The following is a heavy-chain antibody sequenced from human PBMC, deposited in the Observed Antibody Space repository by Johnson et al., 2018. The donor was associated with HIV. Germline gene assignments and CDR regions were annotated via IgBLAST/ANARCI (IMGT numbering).Heavy chain of an antibody. Sequence: QVQLVESGGGVVQPGRSLRLSCAASGFTFSSYGMHWVRQAPGKGLEWVAVISYDGSNKYYADSVKGRFTISRDNSKNTLYLQMNSLKVEETAMYYCARDGESQQLPLGDAFDVWGQGTMV. CDR1: GFTFSSYG. CDR2: ISYDGSNK. D-gene: IGHD6-13*01. V-gene: IGHV3-30*03. J-gene: IGHJ3*01. CDR3: ARDGESQQLPLGDAFDV.